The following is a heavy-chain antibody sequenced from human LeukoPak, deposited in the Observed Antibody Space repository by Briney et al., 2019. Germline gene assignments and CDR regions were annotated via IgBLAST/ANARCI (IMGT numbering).Heavy chain of an antibody. CDR2: IYSGGST. CDR3: VRGPGSSWYQADY. V-gene: IGHV3-53*01. J-gene: IGHJ4*02. D-gene: IGHD6-13*01. Sequence: GGSLRLSCAASGFTVSSNYMSWVRQAPGKWLERVSVIYSGGSTYYADSVKGRFTISRDNSKNTLYLQMNSLRAEDTAVYYCVRGPGSSWYQADYWGQGTLVTVSS. CDR1: GFTVSSNY.